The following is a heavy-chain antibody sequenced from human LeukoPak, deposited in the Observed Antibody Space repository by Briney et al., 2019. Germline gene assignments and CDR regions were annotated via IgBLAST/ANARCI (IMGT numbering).Heavy chain of an antibody. Sequence: GGSLRLSCAASGFILSSYSMNWVRQAPGKGLEWVANIKQDGSEKYYVDSVKGRFTISRDNAKNSLYLQMNSLRAEDTAVYYCARVTGYSYLYWGQGTLVTVSS. CDR3: ARVTGYSYLY. D-gene: IGHD5-18*01. CDR2: IKQDGSEK. J-gene: IGHJ4*02. V-gene: IGHV3-7*01. CDR1: GFILSSYS.